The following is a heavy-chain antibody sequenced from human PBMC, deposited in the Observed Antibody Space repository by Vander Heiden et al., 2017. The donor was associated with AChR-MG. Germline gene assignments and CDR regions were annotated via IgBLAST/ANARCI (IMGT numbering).Heavy chain of an antibody. Sequence: EVQLVESGGGLIQPGGSLRLSCAASGFTVSSNYMSWVRQAPGKGLEWVSVIYTGRYYADSVEGRFTISRDNSRNTLFLQMNSLRPGDTAVYYCARRVTPVSHWGQGTLVTVSS. V-gene: IGHV3-53*01. CDR2: IYTGR. CDR1: GFTVSSNY. J-gene: IGHJ4*02. CDR3: ARRVTPVSH.